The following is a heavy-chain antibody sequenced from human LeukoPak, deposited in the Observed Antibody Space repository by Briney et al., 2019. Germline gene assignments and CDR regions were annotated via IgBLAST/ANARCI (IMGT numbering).Heavy chain of an antibody. V-gene: IGHV1-18*01. J-gene: IGHJ3*02. D-gene: IGHD3-3*01. CDR2: ISAYNGNT. CDR1: GYTFTSYG. CDR3: ARGSLYYDFWSGYSPVGAFDI. Sequence: ASVKVSCKASGYTFTSYGISWVRQAPGQGLEWMGWISAYNGNTNYAQKLQGRVTMTTDTSTSTAYMELRSLRSDDTAVYYCARGSLYYDFWSGYSPVGAFDIWGQGTMVTVSS.